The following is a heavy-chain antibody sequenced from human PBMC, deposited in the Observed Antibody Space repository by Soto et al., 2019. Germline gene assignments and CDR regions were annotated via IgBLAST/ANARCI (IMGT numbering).Heavy chain of an antibody. CDR1: GGTFSSYA. D-gene: IGHD3-10*01. Sequence: QVQLVQSGAEVKKPGSSVKVSCKASGGTFSSYAISWVRQAPGQGLEWMGGIIPIFGTANYAQKFQGRVTITAYESTSTAYWEVSSMRSEDSAVYDCARVGGRGREGYYYYGMDVWGQGTTVTVCS. CDR3: ARVGGRGREGYYYYGMDV. J-gene: IGHJ6*02. V-gene: IGHV1-69*01. CDR2: IIPIFGTA.